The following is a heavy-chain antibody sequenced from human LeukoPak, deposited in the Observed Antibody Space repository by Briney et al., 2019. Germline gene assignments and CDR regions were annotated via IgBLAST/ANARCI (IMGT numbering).Heavy chain of an antibody. J-gene: IGHJ4*02. CDR2: INSDGSST. Sequence: PGGSLRLSCAASGFTFSTYWMHWVRQAPGKGLVWVSRINSDGSSTSYADSVKGRFTISRDNAKNTLYLQMNSLRAEDTAVYYCARTPYSSSWTLGYWGQGTLVTVSS. D-gene: IGHD6-13*01. CDR1: GFTFSTYW. CDR3: ARTPYSSSWTLGY. V-gene: IGHV3-74*01.